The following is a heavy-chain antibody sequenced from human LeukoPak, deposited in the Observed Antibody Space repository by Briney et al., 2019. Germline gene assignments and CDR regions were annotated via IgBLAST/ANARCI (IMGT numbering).Heavy chain of an antibody. CDR1: GFTSSSYW. CDR2: IKQDGGEK. V-gene: IGHV3-7*01. CDR3: GITMFRGPHGAFNI. J-gene: IGHJ3*02. D-gene: IGHD3-10*01. Sequence: GGSLRLSCAASGFTSSSYWMSWVRQAPGKGLEWVANIKQDGGEKYYVDSVKGRFTISRDNAKNSVYLQMNSLRAEDTALHYCGITMFRGPHGAFNIWGQGTMVTVSS.